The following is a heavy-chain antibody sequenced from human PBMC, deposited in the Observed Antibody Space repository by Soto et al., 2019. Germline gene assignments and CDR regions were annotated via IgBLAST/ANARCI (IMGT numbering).Heavy chain of an antibody. CDR1: GCYISSGGYS. J-gene: IGHJ5*02. CDR2: IYHSGST. Sequence: SETLSLTCAVSGCYISSGGYSWSWIRQPPGKGLEWIGYIYHSGSTYYNPSLKSRVTISVDRSKNQFSLKLSSVTAADTAVYYCARVPDRWGQGTLVTVS. D-gene: IGHD2-2*01. CDR3: ARVPDR. V-gene: IGHV4-30-2*01.